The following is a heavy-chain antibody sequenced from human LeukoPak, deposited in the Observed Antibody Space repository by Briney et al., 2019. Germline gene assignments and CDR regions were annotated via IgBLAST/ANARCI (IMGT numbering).Heavy chain of an antibody. Sequence: GGSLRLSCAASGFTVSSNYMSWVRQAPGKGLEWVSVIYSGGSTFYADSVKGRFTISRDNSKNTLYLQMNSLKAEDTAVYYCAREGSSWNYFDYWGQGTLVTVSS. CDR2: IYSGGST. CDR3: AREGSSWNYFDY. D-gene: IGHD6-13*01. CDR1: GFTVSSNY. V-gene: IGHV3-53*01. J-gene: IGHJ4*02.